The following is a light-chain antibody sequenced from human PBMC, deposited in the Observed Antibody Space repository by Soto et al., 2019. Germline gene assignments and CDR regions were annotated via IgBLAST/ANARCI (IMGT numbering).Light chain of an antibody. J-gene: IGLJ1*01. V-gene: IGLV2-8*01. CDR1: SSDVGGYNY. CDR2: EVS. CDR3: SSYAGSTYV. Sequence: QSALTQPASVSGSPGQSITISCTGTSSDVGGYNYVSWYQQYPGKAPKLMIYEVSKRPSGVPDRFSGSKSGNTASLTVSGLQAEDEADYYCSSYAGSTYVFGTGTKLTVL.